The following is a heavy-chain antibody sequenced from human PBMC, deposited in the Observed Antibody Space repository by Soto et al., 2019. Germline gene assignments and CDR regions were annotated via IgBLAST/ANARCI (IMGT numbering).Heavy chain of an antibody. Sequence: QVQLVESGGGVVQPGRSLRLSCAASGFTFSSYAMHWVRQAPGKGLEWVAVISYDGSNKYYADSVKGRFTISRDNSKNTLYLQMNSLRAEDTAVYYCARDGGDYGDYGCFDYWGQGTLVTVSS. CDR2: ISYDGSNK. D-gene: IGHD4-17*01. CDR1: GFTFSSYA. J-gene: IGHJ4*02. V-gene: IGHV3-30-3*01. CDR3: ARDGGDYGDYGCFDY.